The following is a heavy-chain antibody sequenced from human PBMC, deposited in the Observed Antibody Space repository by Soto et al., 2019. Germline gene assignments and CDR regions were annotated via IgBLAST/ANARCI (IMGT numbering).Heavy chain of an antibody. J-gene: IGHJ4*02. V-gene: IGHV4-30-2*01. D-gene: IGHD3-22*01. CDR1: GGSISSGGYS. CDR3: ARVPNYYDSSGSAYYFVY. Sequence: SETLSLTCAVSGGSISSGGYSWSWIRQPPGKGLEWIGYIYHSGSTYYNPSLKSRVTISVDRSKNQFSLKLSSVTAADTAVYYCARVPNYYDSSGSAYYFVYWGQGTLVTVSS. CDR2: IYHSGST.